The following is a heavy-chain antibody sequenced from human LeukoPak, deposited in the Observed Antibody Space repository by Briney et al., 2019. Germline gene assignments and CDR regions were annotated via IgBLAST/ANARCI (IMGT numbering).Heavy chain of an antibody. CDR3: GKVGGNSNS. V-gene: IGHV4-31*03. D-gene: IGHD4-23*01. CDR1: GGSITSDIFY. Sequence: SETLSLTCTVSGGSITSDIFYWNWIRQHPGEGLEWIGSIHNSRGTSYNPSLESRLAISVDTSENQFFLKMSYVTAADTAMYYCGKVGGNSNSWGQGTLVTVSS. CDR2: IHNSRGT. J-gene: IGHJ5*02.